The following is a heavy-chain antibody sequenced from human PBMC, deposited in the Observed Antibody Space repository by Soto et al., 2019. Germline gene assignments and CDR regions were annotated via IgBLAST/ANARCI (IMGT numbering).Heavy chain of an antibody. CDR3: AKDYSGHADY. D-gene: IGHD5-12*01. J-gene: IGHJ4*02. V-gene: IGHV3-30*18. CDR2: ISYDGSN. Sequence: GVSLRLSCAASGFTFSSYGMHWVRQAPGKGLDWVAVISYDGSNYYADSVKGRFTISRDNSKNTLYLQMNSLRAEDTAIYYCAKDYSGHADYWGQGTLVTVSS. CDR1: GFTFSSYG.